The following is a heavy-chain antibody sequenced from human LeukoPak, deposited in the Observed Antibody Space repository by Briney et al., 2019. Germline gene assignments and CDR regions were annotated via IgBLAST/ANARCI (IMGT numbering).Heavy chain of an antibody. CDR2: ISYDGSNK. D-gene: IGHD2/OR15-2a*01. CDR3: AKGLYEAANWFDP. Sequence: GGSLRLSCAASGFTFSSYGMHWVRQAPGKGLEWVAVISYDGSNKYYADSVKGRFTISRDNSENTLYLQMNSLRAEDTAVYYCAKGLYEAANWFDPWGQGTLVTVSS. CDR1: GFTFSSYG. V-gene: IGHV3-30*18. J-gene: IGHJ5*02.